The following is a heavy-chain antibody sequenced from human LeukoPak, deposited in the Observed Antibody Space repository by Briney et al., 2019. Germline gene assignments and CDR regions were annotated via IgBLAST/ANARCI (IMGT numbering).Heavy chain of an antibody. D-gene: IGHD3-3*01. CDR1: GYTFTSYD. CDR2: MNPNSGNT. V-gene: IGHV1-8*01. CDR3: ARGRVLRFLEWSIYYYMDV. J-gene: IGHJ6*03. Sequence: ASVKVSCKASGYTFTSYDINWVRQATGQGLEWMGWMNPNSGNTGYAQKFQGRVTITRNTSISTAYMELSSLRSEDTAVYYCARGRVLRFLEWSIYYYMDVWGKGTTVTVSS.